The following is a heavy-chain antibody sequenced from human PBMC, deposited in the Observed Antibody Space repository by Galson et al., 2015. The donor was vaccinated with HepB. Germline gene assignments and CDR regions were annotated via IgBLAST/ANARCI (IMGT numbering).Heavy chain of an antibody. CDR2: VSATSRNI. J-gene: IGHJ6*02. CDR3: ARVYDGDDAGEDYGMDV. Sequence: SLRLSCAGSGFTFSSHFMNWVRQAPGKGLEWVAYVSATSRNIYYAGSVKGRFSISRDNGKNSLYLQMNSLRAEDTAVYYCARVYDGDDAGEDYGMDVWGPGATVTVSS. CDR1: GFTFSSHF. D-gene: IGHD4-17*01. V-gene: IGHV3-21*01.